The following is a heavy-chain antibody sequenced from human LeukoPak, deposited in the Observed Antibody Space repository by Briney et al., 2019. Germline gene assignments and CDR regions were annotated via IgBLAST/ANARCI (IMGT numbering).Heavy chain of an antibody. CDR1: GFTFSSYD. CDR2: ISGSGGST. D-gene: IGHD3-3*01. V-gene: IGHV3-23*01. CDR3: AKGAGNDFWSGLFDY. J-gene: IGHJ4*02. Sequence: GGSLRLSCAASGFTFSSYDMHWVRQATGKGLEWVSAISGSGGSTYYADSVKGRFTISRDNSKNTLYLQMSSLRAEDTAVYYCAKGAGNDFWSGLFDYWGQGTLVTVSS.